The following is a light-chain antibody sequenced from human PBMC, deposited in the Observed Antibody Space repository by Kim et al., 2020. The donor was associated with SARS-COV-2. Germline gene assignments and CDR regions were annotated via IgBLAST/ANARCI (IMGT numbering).Light chain of an antibody. CDR1: SSDVGGYYH. J-gene: IGLJ3*02. Sequence: GQSITISCTGSSSDVGGYYHVHWNQHHPGKAPKLIIYENTKRPSGVANRFSGSKSGNTASLTISGLQAEDEGDYYCCSFTGSRSWVFGGGTQLTVL. CDR3: CSFTGSRSWV. V-gene: IGLV2-14*01. CDR2: ENT.